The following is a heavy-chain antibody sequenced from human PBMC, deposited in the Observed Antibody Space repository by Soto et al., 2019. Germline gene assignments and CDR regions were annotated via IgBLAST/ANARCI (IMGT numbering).Heavy chain of an antibody. CDR2: ISGSGGST. Sequence: GGSLRLSCAASGFTFSSYAMSWVRQAPGKGLEWVSAISGSGGSTYYADSVKGRFTISRDNSKNTLYLQMNSLRAEDTAVYYCAKDNRYWDGTGDAFDIWGQGTMVTVSS. V-gene: IGHV3-23*01. CDR3: AKDNRYWDGTGDAFDI. D-gene: IGHD7-27*01. J-gene: IGHJ3*02. CDR1: GFTFSSYA.